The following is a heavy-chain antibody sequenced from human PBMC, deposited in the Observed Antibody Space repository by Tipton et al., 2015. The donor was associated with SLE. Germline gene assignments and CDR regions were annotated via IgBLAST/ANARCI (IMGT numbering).Heavy chain of an antibody. CDR3: ARFNTVPR. CDR1: GGSISSYY. V-gene: IGHV4-4*08. CDR2: IYTSGST. J-gene: IGHJ4*02. Sequence: TLSLTCTVSGGSISSYYWSWIRQSPGKGLEWIGYIYTSGSTNYNPSLKSRVTISADTSKNQFSLKLSSVTAADTAVYYCARFNTVPRWGQGTLVTVSS. D-gene: IGHD4-11*01.